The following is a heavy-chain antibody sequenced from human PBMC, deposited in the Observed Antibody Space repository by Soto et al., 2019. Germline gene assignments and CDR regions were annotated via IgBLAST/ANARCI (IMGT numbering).Heavy chain of an antibody. CDR3: ARVGKYYDFWSGYKEGMDV. CDR2: ISAYNGNT. J-gene: IGHJ6*01. D-gene: IGHD3-3*01. V-gene: IGHV1-18*01. Sequence: DSGKFCSKSSGYTFTSYGMSLVRQAPAQGLQWMGWISAYNGNTNYPQKLQGRVTMTTGASRSTAYMELRSLRSDDTAVYYCARVGKYYDFWSGYKEGMDVWGQGTTVTVYS. CDR1: GYTFTSYG.